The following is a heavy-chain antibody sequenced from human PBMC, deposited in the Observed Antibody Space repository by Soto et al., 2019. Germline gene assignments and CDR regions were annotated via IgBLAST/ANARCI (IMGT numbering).Heavy chain of an antibody. CDR3: ARESSGGYCSSTSCYYDY. CDR2: IYSGGST. Sequence: GGSLRLSCAASGFTVSSNYMSWVRQAPGKGLEWVSVIYSGGSTYYADSVKGRFTISRDNSKNTLYLQMNSLRAEDTAVYYCARESSGGYCSSTSCYYDYWGQGTLVTVSS. J-gene: IGHJ4*02. D-gene: IGHD2-2*01. V-gene: IGHV3-66*01. CDR1: GFTVSSNY.